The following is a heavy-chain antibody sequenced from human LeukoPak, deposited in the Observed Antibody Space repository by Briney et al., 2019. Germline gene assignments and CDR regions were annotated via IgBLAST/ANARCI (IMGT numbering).Heavy chain of an antibody. CDR3: ARDVMYYGSGSYHY. Sequence: GGSLRLSCAASGFTFSSYWMSWVRQAPGKGLEWVANIKQDGSEKYYVDSVKGRFTISRDNAKNSLYLQMNSLRAEDTAVYYCARDVMYYGSGSYHYWGQGTLVTVSS. CDR1: GFTFSSYW. CDR2: IKQDGSEK. J-gene: IGHJ4*02. D-gene: IGHD3-10*01. V-gene: IGHV3-7*01.